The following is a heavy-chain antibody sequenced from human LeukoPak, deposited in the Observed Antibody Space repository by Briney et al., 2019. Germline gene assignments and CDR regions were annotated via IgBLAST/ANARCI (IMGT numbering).Heavy chain of an antibody. CDR1: GFTFSSYR. CDR2: ISSSSSYI. CDR3: ARVVGYDQTLDY. Sequence: PGGSLRLSCAASGFTFSSYRMNWVRQAPGKGLEWVSSISSSSSYIYYADSVKGRFTISRDNAKNSLYLQMNRLRAEDTAVYYCARVVGYDQTLDYWGQGTLVTVSS. D-gene: IGHD5-12*01. V-gene: IGHV3-21*03. J-gene: IGHJ4*02.